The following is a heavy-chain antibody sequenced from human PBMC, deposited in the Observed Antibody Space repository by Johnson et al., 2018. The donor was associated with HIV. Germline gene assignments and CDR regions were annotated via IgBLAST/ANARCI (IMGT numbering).Heavy chain of an antibody. D-gene: IGHD2-2*01. V-gene: IGHV3-30-3*01. CDR1: GFTFSSYA. Sequence: QVQLVESGGGLVQPGGSLRLSCAASGFTFSSYAMHWVRQAPGKGLEWVAVISYDGSNKYYADSVKGRFTISRDNSKNTLYLQMNSLKTEDTAVYYCATEKGYCGSGGCHGVAFDLWGQGTMVTVSS. CDR3: ATEKGYCGSGGCHGVAFDL. J-gene: IGHJ3*01. CDR2: ISYDGSNK.